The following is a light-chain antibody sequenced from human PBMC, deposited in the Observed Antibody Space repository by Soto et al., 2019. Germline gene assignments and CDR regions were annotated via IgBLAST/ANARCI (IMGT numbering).Light chain of an antibody. CDR2: GVS. J-gene: IGKJ2*01. CDR1: QSIGRY. Sequence: DIQMTQTPSSLSASVGDRVTITCRASQSIGRYLNWYQQKPGKAPKLLIYGVSSLQSGVPSRFSGSGSGTDCTLTITSLQPEDSATYYGQQRHNTARTFGQGTMVEIK. V-gene: IGKV1-39*01. CDR3: QQRHNTART.